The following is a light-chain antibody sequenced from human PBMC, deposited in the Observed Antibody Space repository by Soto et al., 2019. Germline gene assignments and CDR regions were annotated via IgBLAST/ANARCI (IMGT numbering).Light chain of an antibody. CDR1: QSMGSN. V-gene: IGKV3-15*01. Sequence: EIVLTPSPATLSLSPGERATLSCRASQSMGSNVAWYQQKPGQAPRLLIYGASTRAAGIPARFSGSGSGTEFTLTITSLQSEDFAVYYCQQYNNWPRTFGQGTKVDIK. CDR2: GAS. CDR3: QQYNNWPRT. J-gene: IGKJ1*01.